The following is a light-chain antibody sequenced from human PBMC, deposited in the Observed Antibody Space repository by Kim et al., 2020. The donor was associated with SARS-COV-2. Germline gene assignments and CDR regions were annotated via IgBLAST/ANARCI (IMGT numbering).Light chain of an antibody. V-gene: IGKV1-16*01. J-gene: IGKJ4*01. CDR1: QGIGKS. Sequence: ASVGDRVTITCRASQGIGKSLAWFQQKPGKAPKSLIYDVSNLESGVPSRFSGSGSGTDFTLNISSLQPEDFASYYCQQYKTYPLTFGGGTKVDIK. CDR3: QQYKTYPLT. CDR2: DVS.